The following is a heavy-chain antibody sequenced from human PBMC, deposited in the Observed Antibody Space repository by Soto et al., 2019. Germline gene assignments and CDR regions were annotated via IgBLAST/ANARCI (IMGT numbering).Heavy chain of an antibody. J-gene: IGHJ2*01. D-gene: IGHD4-4*01. V-gene: IGHV3-30*04. Sequence: GGSLRLSCAASGFTFSSYAMHWVRQAPGKGLEWVAVISYDGSNKYYADSVKGRFTISRDNSKNTLYLQRNSLRAEDTAVYYCAREYSNQRYCDLWGRGTLVTVSS. CDR3: AREYSNQRYCDL. CDR2: ISYDGSNK. CDR1: GFTFSSYA.